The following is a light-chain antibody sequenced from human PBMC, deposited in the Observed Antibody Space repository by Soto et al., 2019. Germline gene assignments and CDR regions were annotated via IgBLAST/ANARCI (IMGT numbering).Light chain of an antibody. CDR1: QSIRSW. CDR3: QQYNSYPLT. J-gene: IGKJ4*01. V-gene: IGKV1-5*01. CDR2: DAY. Sequence: DIQMTQSPSILSASVGDRVTITCRASQSIRSWLAWYQQKPGKAPKLLIYDAYSLESGVPSRFSGSGSGTEFTLTISGLQPDDFATYYCQQYNSYPLTFGGGTKVDIK.